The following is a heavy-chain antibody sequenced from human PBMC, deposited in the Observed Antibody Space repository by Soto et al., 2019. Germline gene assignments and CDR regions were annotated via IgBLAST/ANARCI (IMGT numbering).Heavy chain of an antibody. J-gene: IGHJ4*02. V-gene: IGHV1-69*02. D-gene: IGHD2-15*01. CDR3: ARDGVGYCSGGSCY. Sequence: QVQLVQSGAEVKKPGSSVKVSCKASGGTFSSYTISWVRQAPGQGLEWMGRIIPILGIANYAQKFQGRVTITADKSTSTAYMELSSLRSEDTAVYYCARDGVGYCSGGSCYWGQGTLVTVSS. CDR2: IIPILGIA. CDR1: GGTFSSYT.